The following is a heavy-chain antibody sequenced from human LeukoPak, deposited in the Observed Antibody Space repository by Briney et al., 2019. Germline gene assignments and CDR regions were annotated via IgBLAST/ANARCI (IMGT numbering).Heavy chain of an antibody. CDR1: GGTFSSYA. Sequence: ASVKVSCKASGGTFSSYAISWVRQAPGQGLEWMGRIIPILGIANYAQKFQGRVTITADKSTSTAYMELSSLRSEDTAVYYCARDQLPQDLDPWGQGTLVTVPS. CDR3: ARDQLPQDLDP. D-gene: IGHD6-6*01. CDR2: IIPILGIA. V-gene: IGHV1-69*04. J-gene: IGHJ5*02.